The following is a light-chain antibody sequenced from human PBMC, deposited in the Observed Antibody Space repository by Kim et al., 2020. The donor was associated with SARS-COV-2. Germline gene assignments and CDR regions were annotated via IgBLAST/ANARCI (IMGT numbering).Light chain of an antibody. V-gene: IGLV2-8*01. CDR2: EVS. CDR3: ASYAGSGNWV. J-gene: IGLJ3*02. Sequence: GQSVTISCNGTSSDVGGYNHVSWYQQHPGKAPKLMIYEVSKRPSGVPDRFSASKSGNTASLTVSGLQAEDEADYYCASYAGSGNWVFGGGTQLTVL. CDR1: SSDVGGYNH.